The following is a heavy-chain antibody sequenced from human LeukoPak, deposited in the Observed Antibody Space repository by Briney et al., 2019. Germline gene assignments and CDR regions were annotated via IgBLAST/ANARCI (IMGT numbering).Heavy chain of an antibody. J-gene: IGHJ5*02. CDR3: ARAGLGIATKFDP. CDR1: GGSISSGSYY. V-gene: IGHV4-61*02. CDR2: IYSSGST. Sequence: SQTLSLTCSVSGGSISSGSYYWRWLRQPTGTGLEWIGRIYSSGSTNYNPSLKSRVTISVDTSKNQFSLKLSSVTAADTAVYYCARAGLGIATKFDPWGQGTLVTVSS. D-gene: IGHD6-13*01.